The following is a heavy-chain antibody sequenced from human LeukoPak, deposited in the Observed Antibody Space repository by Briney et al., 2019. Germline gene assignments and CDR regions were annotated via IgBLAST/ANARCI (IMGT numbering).Heavy chain of an antibody. CDR3: ARFHDYGGNRYFDY. CDR1: GGSISSYY. V-gene: IGHV4-59*01. J-gene: IGHJ4*02. D-gene: IGHD4-23*01. CDR2: IYYSGNT. Sequence: SETLSLTCTVSGGSISSYYWSWFRQPPGKGLEWIGYIYYSGNTNYNPFLKSRVTISIDTSKNQVSLKLSSVTAADTAVYYCARFHDYGGNRYFDYWGRGTLVTVSS.